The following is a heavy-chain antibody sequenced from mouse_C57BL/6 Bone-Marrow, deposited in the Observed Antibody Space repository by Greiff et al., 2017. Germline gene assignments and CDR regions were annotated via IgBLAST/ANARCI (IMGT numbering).Heavy chain of an antibody. J-gene: IGHJ2*01. CDR3: ARLYYGSSYGY. CDR2: ISSGGRYT. D-gene: IGHD1-1*01. Sequence: EVKVVESGGDLVKPGGSLKLSCAASGFTFSSYGMSWVRQTPDKRLEWVATISSGGRYTYYPDSVKGRFTISRDNAKNPLYLQMSSLKSEDTAMYYCARLYYGSSYGYWGQGTTLTVSS. V-gene: IGHV5-6*01. CDR1: GFTFSSYG.